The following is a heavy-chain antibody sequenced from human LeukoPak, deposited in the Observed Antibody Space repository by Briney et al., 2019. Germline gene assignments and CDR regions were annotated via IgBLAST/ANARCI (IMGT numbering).Heavy chain of an antibody. J-gene: IGHJ1*01. CDR1: GGSFSGYY. V-gene: IGHV4-34*01. CDR3: ARGLLAAAGAEYFQH. CDR2: INHGGST. D-gene: IGHD6-13*01. Sequence: SETLSLTCAVYGGSFSGYYWSWIRQPPGKGLEWIGEINHGGSTNYNPSLKSRVTISVDTSKNQFSLKLSSVTAADTAVYYCARGLLAAAGAEYFQHWGQGTLVTVSS.